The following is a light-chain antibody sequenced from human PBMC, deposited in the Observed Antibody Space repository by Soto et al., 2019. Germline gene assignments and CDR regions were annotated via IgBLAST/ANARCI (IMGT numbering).Light chain of an antibody. V-gene: IGLV2-14*01. J-gene: IGLJ2*01. CDR1: SSDVGGYNY. Sequence: QSALTQPASVYGSPGQSITISCTGTSSDVGGYNYVSWYQQHPGKAPKIMIYDVSNRPSGVSNLFSGSKSGNTASLTISGLQAEDEAEYYCSSYTSSSTRVFGGGTKLTV. CDR3: SSYTSSSTRV. CDR2: DVS.